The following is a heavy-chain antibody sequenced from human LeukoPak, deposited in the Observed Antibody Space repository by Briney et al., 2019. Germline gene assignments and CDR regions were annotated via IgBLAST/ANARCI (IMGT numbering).Heavy chain of an antibody. Sequence: GGSLRLSCAASGFTCSSFAMSWVRQAPGKGLEWVSAISGSGGSTYYADSVKGRFTISRDNSKNTLYLQMNSLRAEDTAVYYCAKRAKRPTMVRGVRIDYWGQGTLVTVSS. CDR2: ISGSGGST. CDR1: GFTCSSFA. D-gene: IGHD3-10*01. J-gene: IGHJ4*02. V-gene: IGHV3-23*01. CDR3: AKRAKRPTMVRGVRIDY.